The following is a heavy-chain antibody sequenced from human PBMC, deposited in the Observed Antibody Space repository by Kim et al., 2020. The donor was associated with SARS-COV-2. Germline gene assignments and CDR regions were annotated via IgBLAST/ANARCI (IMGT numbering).Heavy chain of an antibody. CDR1: GYTFTNYW. CDR2: IYPDDSDT. Sequence: GDSLKISCKCSGYTFTNYWIGWVRQMPGKGLEWMGIIYPDDSDTRYSPSFQGQVTLSVDKSIGTAYLHWSSLKASDTAMYYCATFSASLYFVNDFWGQGTLVTVSS. V-gene: IGHV5-51*01. D-gene: IGHD6-13*01. J-gene: IGHJ4*02. CDR3: ATFSASLYFVNDF.